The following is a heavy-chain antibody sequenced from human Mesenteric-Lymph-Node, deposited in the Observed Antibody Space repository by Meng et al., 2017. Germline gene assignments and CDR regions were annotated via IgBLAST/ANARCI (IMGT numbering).Heavy chain of an antibody. D-gene: IGHD2-2*01. Sequence: ASVKVSCKASGYTFTSYYIHWVRQAPGQGLEYMGIIRPSGGSTRYAQKFQGRVTMTRDTSTSTVYMELSSLRSEDTAVYYCAREVPETYYFDYWGQGTLVTVSS. CDR2: IRPSGGST. CDR1: GYTFTSYY. J-gene: IGHJ4*02. V-gene: IGHV1-46*01. CDR3: AREVPETYYFDY.